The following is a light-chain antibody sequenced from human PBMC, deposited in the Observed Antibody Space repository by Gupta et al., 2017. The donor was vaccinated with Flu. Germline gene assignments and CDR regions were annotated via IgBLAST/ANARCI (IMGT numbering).Light chain of an antibody. CDR2: SAS. J-gene: IGKJ4*01. V-gene: IGKV1-39*01. Sequence: ASSLSVPVGDRATITCRASQSISSYVTWYQQAPGKAPKFLIYSASKWQTGISSRFSGSGSGTDFTLTISRLQPEDFASYYCQQSDNAPITFGRGTKLEIK. CDR3: QQSDNAPIT. CDR1: QSISSY.